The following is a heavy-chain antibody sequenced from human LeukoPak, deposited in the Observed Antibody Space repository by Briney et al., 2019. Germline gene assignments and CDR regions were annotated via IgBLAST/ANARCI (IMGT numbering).Heavy chain of an antibody. Sequence: GGSLRLSCTIFGGTLSTYESNWVRHAPGKRPECISYMSRTAARIDHADSVKGRFTMSRDNAKNSVYLQMNSLTVDDTAIYYCATRLPFTGYKNWGQGTLVTVSS. CDR3: ATRLPFTGYKN. CDR2: MSRTAARI. CDR1: GGTLSTYE. V-gene: IGHV3-48*03. J-gene: IGHJ4*01. D-gene: IGHD5-24*01.